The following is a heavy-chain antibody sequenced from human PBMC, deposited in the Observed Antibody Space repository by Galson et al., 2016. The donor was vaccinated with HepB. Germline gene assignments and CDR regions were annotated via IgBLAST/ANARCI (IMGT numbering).Heavy chain of an antibody. CDR1: GFSLTNGGVG. D-gene: IGHD1-7*01. Sequence: PALVKPTQTLTLTCTFSGFSLTNGGVGVGWIRQPPGKALEWLALIYWDDDKRYSPSLKNRLTITKDTSKNQVVLVMANMGPVDTGTYYCARSLGTAIFDYWGQGSLVLVSS. V-gene: IGHV2-5*02. CDR2: IYWDDDK. J-gene: IGHJ4*02. CDR3: ARSLGTAIFDY.